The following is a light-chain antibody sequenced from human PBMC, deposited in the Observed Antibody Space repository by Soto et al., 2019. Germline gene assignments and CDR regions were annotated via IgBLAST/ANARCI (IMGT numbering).Light chain of an antibody. V-gene: IGKV3-15*01. J-gene: IGKJ1*01. CDR3: QQYNNWLTWT. Sequence: EIVMTQFPATLSVSPGERATFSCRASQVFGSSLAWYQQKPGQAPRLLIYDASTRATGIPARFSGSGSGTEFTLTISSLQSEDFAVYYCQQYNNWLTWTFGQGTKVDIK. CDR1: QVFGSS. CDR2: DAS.